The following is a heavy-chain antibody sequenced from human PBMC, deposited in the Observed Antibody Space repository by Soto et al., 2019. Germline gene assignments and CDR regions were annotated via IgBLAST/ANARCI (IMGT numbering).Heavy chain of an antibody. CDR3: AKRSAVTSSYYFDY. CDR2: INSDGSST. D-gene: IGHD4-17*01. J-gene: IGHJ4*02. V-gene: IGHV3-74*01. Sequence: GGSLRLSCAASGFTFSSYWMHWVRQAPGKGLVWVSRINSDGSSTSYADSVKGRFTISRDNSKNTLYLQMNSLRAEDTAVYYCAKRSAVTSSYYFDYWGQGSLVTVSS. CDR1: GFTFSSYW.